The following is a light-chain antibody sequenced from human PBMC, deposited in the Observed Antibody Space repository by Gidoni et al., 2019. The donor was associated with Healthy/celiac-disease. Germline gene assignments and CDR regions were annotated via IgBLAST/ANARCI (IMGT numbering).Light chain of an antibody. Sequence: IVFTPTPGTLSLSQGEIATLSSRASPSGRSSYLAWYKQKPGHAPRLRIYGASSRATGIPDRFSGSGSGTDFTLNISRLEPEDFAVYYCQQYGSSPWTFGQGTKVEIK. CDR3: QQYGSSPWT. J-gene: IGKJ1*01. CDR1: PSGRSSY. CDR2: GAS. V-gene: IGKV3-20*01.